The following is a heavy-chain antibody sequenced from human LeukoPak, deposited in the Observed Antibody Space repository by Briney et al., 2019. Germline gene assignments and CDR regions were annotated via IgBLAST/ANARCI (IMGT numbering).Heavy chain of an antibody. Sequence: GGSLRLSCVASGFTFSNYAMNWVRQAPGKGLEWVSSISGSGFSTYYADSVKGRFTISRDNSKNTLYLQMNSLRAEDTAVYYCARDRGGYFDYWGQGTLVTVSS. V-gene: IGHV3-23*01. CDR3: ARDRGGYFDY. J-gene: IGHJ4*02. D-gene: IGHD3-16*01. CDR1: GFTFSNYA. CDR2: ISGSGFST.